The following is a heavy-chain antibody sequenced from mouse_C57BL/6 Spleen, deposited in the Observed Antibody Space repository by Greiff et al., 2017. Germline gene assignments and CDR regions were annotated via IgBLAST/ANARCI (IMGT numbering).Heavy chain of an antibody. CDR1: GFTFSSYA. J-gene: IGHJ3*01. CDR3: ARGDYDRFAY. CDR2: ISDGGSYT. V-gene: IGHV5-4*01. D-gene: IGHD2-4*01. Sequence: EVQRVESGGGLVKPGGSLKLSCAASGFTFSSYAMSWVRQTPEKRLEWVATISDGGSYTYYPDNVKGRFTISRDNAKNNLYLQMSHLKSEDTAVYYCARGDYDRFAYWGQGTLVTVSA.